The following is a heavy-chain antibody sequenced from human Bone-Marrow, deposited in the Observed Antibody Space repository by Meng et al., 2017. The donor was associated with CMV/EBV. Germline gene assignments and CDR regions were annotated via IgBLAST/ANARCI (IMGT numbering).Heavy chain of an antibody. CDR2: ISSSSSYI. D-gene: IGHD3-16*01. Sequence: GGSLRLSCAASGFTFSSYSMNWVRQAPGKGLEWVSSISSSSSYIYYADSVKGRFTISRDNAKNSLYLQMNSLRAEDTAVYYCARDLSVLGPRYYYGRDVWGQGTTVTVSS. CDR1: GFTFSSYS. V-gene: IGHV3-21*01. J-gene: IGHJ6*02. CDR3: ARDLSVLGPRYYYGRDV.